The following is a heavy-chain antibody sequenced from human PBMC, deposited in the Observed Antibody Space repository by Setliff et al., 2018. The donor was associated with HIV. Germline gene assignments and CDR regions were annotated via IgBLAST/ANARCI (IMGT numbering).Heavy chain of an antibody. D-gene: IGHD2-2*01. J-gene: IGHJ6*02. CDR2: IIPIFGTT. V-gene: IGHV1-69*05. CDR1: GGIFSSYA. Sequence: ASVKVSCKASGGIFSSYAISWVRQAPGQGLEWMGGIIPIFGTTNYAQKFQGRVTITTDESTTTAYMELSGLRSEDTAVYYCARDFGGYCSSMSCPGLFDPWGQGTTVTVSS. CDR3: ARDFGGYCSSMSCPGLFDP.